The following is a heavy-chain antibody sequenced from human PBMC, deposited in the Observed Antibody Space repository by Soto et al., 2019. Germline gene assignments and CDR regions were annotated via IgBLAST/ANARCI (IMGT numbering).Heavy chain of an antibody. D-gene: IGHD2-15*01. CDR2: IYYSGST. CDR1: GGSISSYY. V-gene: IGHV4-59*08. CDR3: ASSALYCSGGSCYHQFLAEYFQH. Sequence: SETLSLTCTVSGGSISSYYWSWIRQPPGKGLEWIGYIYYSGSTNYNPSLKSRVTISVDTSKNQFSLKLSSVTAADTAVYYCASSALYCSGGSCYHQFLAEYFQHWGQGTLVTVSS. J-gene: IGHJ1*01.